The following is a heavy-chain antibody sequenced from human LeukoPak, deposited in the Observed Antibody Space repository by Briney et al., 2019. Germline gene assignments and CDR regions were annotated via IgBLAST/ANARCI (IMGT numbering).Heavy chain of an antibody. CDR3: AREPRVVGGYYYGMDV. Sequence: SETLSLTCTVSGGSISSSSYYWGWIRQPPGKGLEWIGSIYYTRSTYYNPSLKSRVTISVDTSKNQFSLKLSSVTAADTAVYYCAREPRVVGGYYYGMDVWGQGTTVTVSS. CDR2: IYYTRST. V-gene: IGHV4-39*07. J-gene: IGHJ6*02. D-gene: IGHD3-3*01. CDR1: GGSISSSSYY.